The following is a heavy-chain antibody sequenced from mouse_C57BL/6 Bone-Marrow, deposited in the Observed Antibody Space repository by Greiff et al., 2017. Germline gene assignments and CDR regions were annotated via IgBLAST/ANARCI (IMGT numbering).Heavy chain of an antibody. Sequence: VQLVESGAELVKPGASVKMSCKASGYTFTSYWITWVKQRPGQGLEWIGDIYPGSGSTNYNEKFKSKATLTVDTSSSTAYMQLSSLTSEDSAVYYCASFSHYYGSSYGYYAMDYWGQGTSVTVSS. V-gene: IGHV1-55*01. CDR2: IYPGSGST. D-gene: IGHD1-1*01. CDR1: GYTFTSYW. J-gene: IGHJ4*01. CDR3: ASFSHYYGSSYGYYAMDY.